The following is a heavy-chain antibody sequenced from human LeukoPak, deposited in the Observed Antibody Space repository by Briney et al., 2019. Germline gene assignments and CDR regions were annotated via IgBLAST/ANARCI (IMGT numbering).Heavy chain of an antibody. D-gene: IGHD6-13*01. CDR3: ARDPRTIAAAGYYYYYMDV. Sequence: GASVKVSCKASGYTFTSYYMHWMRQAPGQGLEWMGIINPSGGSTSYAQKFQGRVTMTRDTSTSTVYMELSSLRSEDTAVYYRARDPRTIAAAGYYYYYMDVWGKGTTVTISS. J-gene: IGHJ6*03. V-gene: IGHV1-46*01. CDR2: INPSGGST. CDR1: GYTFTSYY.